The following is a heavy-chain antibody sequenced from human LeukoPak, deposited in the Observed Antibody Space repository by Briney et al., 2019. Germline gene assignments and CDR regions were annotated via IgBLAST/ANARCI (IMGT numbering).Heavy chain of an antibody. CDR3: ATAAYSSGWKYFDY. CDR1: GYTLTGLS. D-gene: IGHD6-19*01. CDR2: FDPEDGET. J-gene: IGHJ4*02. Sequence: ASVKVSCKVSGYTLTGLSMHWVRQAPGKGLEWMGGFDPEDGETIYAQKFQGRVTMTEDTSTDTAYMELSSLRSEDTAVYYCATAAYSSGWKYFDYWGQGTLVTVSS. V-gene: IGHV1-24*01.